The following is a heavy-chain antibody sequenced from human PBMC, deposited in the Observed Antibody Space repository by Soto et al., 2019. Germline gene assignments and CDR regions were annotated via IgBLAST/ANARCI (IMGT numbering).Heavy chain of an antibody. D-gene: IGHD5-18*01. V-gene: IGHV4-59*01. J-gene: IGHJ6*02. CDR3: ARISDTAMGRYYYYYYGMDV. Sequence: SETLSLTCTASGGSISSYYWSWIRQPPGKGLEWIGYIYYSGSTNYNPSLKSRVTISVDTSKNQFSLKLSSVTAADTAVYYCARISDTAMGRYYYYYYGMDVWGQGTTVTVSS. CDR2: IYYSGST. CDR1: GGSISSYY.